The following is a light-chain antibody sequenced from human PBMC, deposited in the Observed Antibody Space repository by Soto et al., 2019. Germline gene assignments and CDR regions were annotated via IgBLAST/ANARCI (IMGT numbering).Light chain of an antibody. Sequence: EVGMTQSPATQSVSPGERATLSCRASETVATNLAWYQQKPGQAPRLLISGASTRAAGISDRFRGSGSGTEFTLTISSLRSEDSAIYYCLPYFDGLPMTF. CDR2: GAS. CDR3: LPYFDGLPMT. CDR1: ETVATN. J-gene: IGKJ1*01. V-gene: IGKV3-15*01.